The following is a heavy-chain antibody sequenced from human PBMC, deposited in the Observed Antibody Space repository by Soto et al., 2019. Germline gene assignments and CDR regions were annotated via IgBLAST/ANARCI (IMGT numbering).Heavy chain of an antibody. J-gene: IGHJ6*02. D-gene: IGHD1-1*01. Sequence: QVQLVESGGGVVQPGRSLRLSCAASGFTFSSYGMHWVRQAPGKGLEWVAVIWDDGSNKYYADSVKGRFTISRDNYKNTLYLQMNSQRAEDTAVYYRAKGPLCENWNGAFGIDVRGQGTTVTVSS. CDR1: GFTFSSYG. CDR2: IWDDGSNK. CDR3: AKGPLCENWNGAFGIDV. V-gene: IGHV3-33*06.